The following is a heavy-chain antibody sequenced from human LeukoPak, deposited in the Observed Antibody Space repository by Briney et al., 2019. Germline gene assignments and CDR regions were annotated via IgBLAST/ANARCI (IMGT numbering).Heavy chain of an antibody. CDR2: ISHSARGI. D-gene: IGHD5-18*01. CDR1: RFTFSDHY. CDR3: VRGGYTQFGMDV. V-gene: IGHV3-11*01. J-gene: IGHJ6*02. Sequence: PGGSLRLSCAASRFTFSDHYMTWIRQSPRRGQEWVSYISHSARGIYYADSVKGRFTISRDNAKSSLFLQMNSLRDEDTGVYVCVRGGYTQFGMDVWGQRTTVTV.